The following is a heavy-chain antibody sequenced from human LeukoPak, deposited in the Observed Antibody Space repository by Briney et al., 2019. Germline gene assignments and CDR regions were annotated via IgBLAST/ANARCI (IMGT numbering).Heavy chain of an antibody. CDR1: GYTFTDYY. V-gene: IGHV1-2*02. J-gene: IGHJ4*02. CDR3: ARAAFYYDSSGHSPDFDY. Sequence: ASVKVSCKASGYTFTDYYLHWVRQAPGQGLEWMGWINPNTGATDYARNFQGRVAMTRDTSISTAYMDLSRLRPDDTAVYYCARAAFYYDSSGHSPDFDYWGQGTLVTVSS. D-gene: IGHD3-22*01. CDR2: INPNTGAT.